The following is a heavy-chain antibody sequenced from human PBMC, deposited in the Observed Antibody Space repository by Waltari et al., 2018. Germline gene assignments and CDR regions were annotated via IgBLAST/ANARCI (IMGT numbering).Heavy chain of an antibody. CDR1: GDSSPRHF. D-gene: IGHD3-22*01. V-gene: IGHV4-59*11. J-gene: IGHJ3*02. CDR2: MYFSGTH. CDR3: AGLPRGSVIIGAFDI. Sequence: VQLQESGPGLVKASGTLSLSCDVSGDSSPRHFWSWIRQAPGKGLEWIGYMYFSGTHNYNPSLKSRVTISIDTSKNHFSLNLRAVTAADTAIYYCAGLPRGSVIIGAFDIWGQGTQVTVSS.